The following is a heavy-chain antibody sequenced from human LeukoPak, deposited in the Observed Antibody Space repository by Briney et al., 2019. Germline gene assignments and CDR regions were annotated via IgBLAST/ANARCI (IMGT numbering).Heavy chain of an antibody. Sequence: PGGSLRLSCAASGVTFSSYWMSWVRQAPGKGLEWVPNIKEDGSDKYYVDSVKGRFTISRDNAKNSLYLQMNSLRAEDTAVYYCARGRFNYDSSGYSSFYHWGQGTLVTVSS. CDR3: ARGRFNYDSSGYSSFYH. CDR1: GVTFSSYW. CDR2: IKEDGSDK. V-gene: IGHV3-7*01. D-gene: IGHD3-22*01. J-gene: IGHJ4*02.